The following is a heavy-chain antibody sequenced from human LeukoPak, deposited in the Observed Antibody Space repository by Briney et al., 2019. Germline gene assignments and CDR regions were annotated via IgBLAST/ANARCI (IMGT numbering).Heavy chain of an antibody. D-gene: IGHD5-18*01. V-gene: IGHV1-18*01. CDR2: ISAYNGNT. J-gene: IGHJ3*02. Sequence: GASVKVSCKASGYTFTSYGISWVRQAPGQGLEWMGWISAYNGNTNYAQKLQGRVTMTTDTSTSTAYMELRSLRSDDTAVYYCATENRGYSYGYAFDIWGQGTMVTVSS. CDR3: ATENRGYSYGYAFDI. CDR1: GYTFTSYG.